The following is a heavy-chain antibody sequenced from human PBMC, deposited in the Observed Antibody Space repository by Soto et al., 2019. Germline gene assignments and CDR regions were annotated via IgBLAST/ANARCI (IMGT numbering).Heavy chain of an antibody. J-gene: IGHJ5*02. Sequence: ASVKVSCKASGYTFTSYAMHWVRQAPGQRLGWMGWINAGNGNTKYSQKFQGRVTITRDTSASTAYMELSSLRSEDTAVYYCARGPYCSSTSCYYGWFDPWGQGTLVTVSS. CDR1: GYTFTSYA. D-gene: IGHD2-2*01. CDR3: ARGPYCSSTSCYYGWFDP. V-gene: IGHV1-3*01. CDR2: INAGNGNT.